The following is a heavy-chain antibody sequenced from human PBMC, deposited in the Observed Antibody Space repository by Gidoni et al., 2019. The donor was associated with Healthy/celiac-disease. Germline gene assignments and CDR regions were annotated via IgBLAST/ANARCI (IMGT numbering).Heavy chain of an antibody. CDR2: INSDGSST. D-gene: IGHD3-22*01. CDR3: ARGGSGYPVHYYYGMDV. V-gene: IGHV3-74*01. Sequence: EVQLVEAGGGLVQPGGSLRLSCAASGFAFGSSWMHWVRQAPGKGLVWVSRINSDGSSTSYADSVKGRFTISRDNAKNTLYLQMNSLRAEDTAVYYCARGGSGYPVHYYYGMDVWGQGTTVTVSS. CDR1: GFAFGSSW. J-gene: IGHJ6*02.